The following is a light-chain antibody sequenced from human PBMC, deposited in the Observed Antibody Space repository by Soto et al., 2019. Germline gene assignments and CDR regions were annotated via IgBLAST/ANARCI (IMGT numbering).Light chain of an antibody. CDR3: SSYTTKTTPGV. V-gene: IGLV2-14*01. Sequence: QSALTQPASVSGSPGQSITISCTGTSSDIGGYDYVSWYQQHPGKAPKLMIFQVSHRPPGVSNRFSGSKSGYTASLTISGLQPEDEAEYYCSSYTTKTTPGVFGGGIKVTVL. CDR2: QVS. J-gene: IGLJ2*01. CDR1: SSDIGGYDY.